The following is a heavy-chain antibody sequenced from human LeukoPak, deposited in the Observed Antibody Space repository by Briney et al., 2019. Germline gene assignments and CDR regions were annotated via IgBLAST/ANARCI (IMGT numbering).Heavy chain of an antibody. V-gene: IGHV4-4*07. CDR1: GGSISSYY. Sequence: PSETLSLTCTVSGGSISSYYWSWIRQPAGKGLEWIGRIYTSGSTNYNPSLKSRVTMSVDTSKNQFSLKLSSVTAADTAVYYCARGGPGRERRAFDIWGQGTMVTVSS. CDR3: ARGGPGRERRAFDI. D-gene: IGHD1-14*01. J-gene: IGHJ3*02. CDR2: IYTSGST.